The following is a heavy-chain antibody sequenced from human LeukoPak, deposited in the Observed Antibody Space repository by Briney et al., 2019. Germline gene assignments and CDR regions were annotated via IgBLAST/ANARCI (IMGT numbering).Heavy chain of an antibody. D-gene: IGHD2-21*02. CDR2: IKQDGSEK. Sequence: PGGSLRLSCAASGFTFSDYYMSWIRQAPGKGLEWVANIKQDGSEKYYVDSVKGRFTISRDNAKNSLYLQMNSLRAEDTAVYYCARDSWTYCGGDCYSYYFDYWGQGTLVTVSS. CDR3: ARDSWTYCGGDCYSYYFDY. CDR1: GFTFSDYY. J-gene: IGHJ4*02. V-gene: IGHV3-7*03.